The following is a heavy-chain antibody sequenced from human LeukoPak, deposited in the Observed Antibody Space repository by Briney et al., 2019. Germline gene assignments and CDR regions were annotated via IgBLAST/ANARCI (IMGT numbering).Heavy chain of an antibody. CDR3: VRHRSFLVWLDP. J-gene: IGHJ5*02. CDR1: GGYVNSDGDF. CDR2: VQYTGTT. D-gene: IGHD2-8*02. V-gene: IGHV4-39*01. Sequence: SETLSLTCTVSGGYVNSDGDFWGWIRQPPGTGLEWIAIVQYTGTTFYNPSLWSRVTISVDPSKNQFSLKLNSVTAADTAVYYCVRHRSFLVWLDPWGPGILVTVSS.